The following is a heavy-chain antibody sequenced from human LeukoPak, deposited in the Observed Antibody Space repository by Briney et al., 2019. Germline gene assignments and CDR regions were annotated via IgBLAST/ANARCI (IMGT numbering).Heavy chain of an antibody. J-gene: IGHJ6*03. V-gene: IGHV3-15*01. Sequence: PGGSLRLSCAASGFTFDDYGMSWVRQAPGKGLEWVGRIKSKTDGGTTDYAAPVKGRFTISRDDSKNTLYLQMNSLKTEDTAVYYRTTDTLWFGELLYYMDVWGKGTTVTISS. CDR2: IKSKTDGGTT. CDR3: TTDTLWFGELLYYMDV. CDR1: GFTFDDYG. D-gene: IGHD3-10*01.